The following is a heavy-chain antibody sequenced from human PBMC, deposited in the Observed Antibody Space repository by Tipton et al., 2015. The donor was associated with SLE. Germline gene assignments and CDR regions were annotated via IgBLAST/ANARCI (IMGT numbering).Heavy chain of an antibody. D-gene: IGHD3-16*02. V-gene: IGHV4-59*08. CDR2: ISYSGITN. CDR1: AGSINTYY. Sequence: TLSLTCTVSAGSINTYYWSWIRQPPGKGLEWIGYISYSGITNSGNTNYNPSLKSRVTISVDKSKNQVSLTLSSVTAADTAIYYCARLKSSVWGTYRDDSFDIWGRGTLVTVSS. CDR3: ARLKSSVWGTYRDDSFDI. J-gene: IGHJ3*02.